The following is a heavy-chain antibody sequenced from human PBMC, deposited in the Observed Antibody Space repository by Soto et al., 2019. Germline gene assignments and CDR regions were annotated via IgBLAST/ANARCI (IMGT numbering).Heavy chain of an antibody. D-gene: IGHD5-18*01. CDR1: GGTFSSYA. CDR2: IIPIFGTA. Sequence: SVKVSCKASGGTFSSYAISWVRQAPGQGLEWMGGIIPIFGTANYAQKFQGRVTITADESTSTAYMELSSLRSEDTAVYYCASSRASIQLWPKERLPAFDNRGQVTMVTVSS. CDR3: ASSRASIQLWPKERLPAFDN. J-gene: IGHJ3*02. V-gene: IGHV1-69*13.